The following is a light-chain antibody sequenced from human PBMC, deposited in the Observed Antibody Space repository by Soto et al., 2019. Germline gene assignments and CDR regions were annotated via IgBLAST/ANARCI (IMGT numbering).Light chain of an antibody. J-gene: IGKJ1*01. Sequence: ELVMTQSPATLSVSPGERATLSCRASQSVSSNLAWYQQKPGQAPRLLIYGASTRATGIPARFSGSGSGTEFTRTISSLQSEDFAVYYCQQYNNWPPRTFGQGTKVEIK. V-gene: IGKV3-15*01. CDR1: QSVSSN. CDR3: QQYNNWPPRT. CDR2: GAS.